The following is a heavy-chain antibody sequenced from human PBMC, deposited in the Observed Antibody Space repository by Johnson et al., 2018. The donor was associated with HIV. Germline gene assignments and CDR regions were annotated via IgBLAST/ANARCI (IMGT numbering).Heavy chain of an antibody. Sequence: QVQLVESGGGVVQPGRSLRLSCAASGFTFSNYPMHWVRQAPGKGLEWVAIISSDVGSKYYADSVKRRVTVSRDNSKITLYLQINSLRPEDTAVYYCARLPSGYSRDDLDIWGQGTMVTVSS. D-gene: IGHD5-18*01. CDR2: ISSDVGSK. J-gene: IGHJ3*02. CDR3: ARLPSGYSRDDLDI. V-gene: IGHV3-30*04. CDR1: GFTFSNYP.